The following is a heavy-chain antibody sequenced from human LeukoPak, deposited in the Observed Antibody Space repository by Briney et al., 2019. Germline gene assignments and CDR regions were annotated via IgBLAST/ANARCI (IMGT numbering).Heavy chain of an antibody. V-gene: IGHV4-4*07. D-gene: IGHD5-18*01. J-gene: IGHJ6*03. CDR1: GGSISPYY. Sequence: SETLSLTCTVSGGSISPYYWTWIRQSAGKGLDFIGRIHSGGTTNYNPSLASRVSLSVDTSNNQVSLRLSSVTAADTAVYYCARDSPYGYTLGHRYYFMDVWGKGTPVTVS. CDR3: ARDSPYGYTLGHRYYFMDV. CDR2: IHSGGTT.